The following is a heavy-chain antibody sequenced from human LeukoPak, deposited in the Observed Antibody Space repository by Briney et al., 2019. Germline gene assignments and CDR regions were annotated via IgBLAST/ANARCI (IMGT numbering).Heavy chain of an antibody. Sequence: SQTLSLTCTVSGGSISSGNYYWSWIRQPAGKGLEWIGRIYTSGSTNYNPSLKSRVTISVDTSKNQFSLKLSSVTAADTAVYYCARSRYSSSPYYYYYMDVWGKGTTVTASS. D-gene: IGHD6-13*01. J-gene: IGHJ6*03. V-gene: IGHV4-61*02. CDR3: ARSRYSSSPYYYYYMDV. CDR2: IYTSGST. CDR1: GGSISSGNYY.